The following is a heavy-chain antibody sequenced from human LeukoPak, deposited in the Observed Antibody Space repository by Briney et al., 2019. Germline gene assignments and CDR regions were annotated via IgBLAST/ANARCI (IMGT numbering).Heavy chain of an antibody. CDR2: IYYSGST. CDR1: GGSISSGSYY. D-gene: IGHD6-19*01. V-gene: IGHV4-39*01. CDR3: ARHSSGWYGGGFDY. Sequence: PSQTLSLTCTVSGGSISSGSYYWGWIRQPPGKGLEWIGSIYYSGSTYYNPSLKSRVTISVDTSKNQFSLKLSSVTAADTAVYYCARHSSGWYGGGFDYWGQGTLVTVSS. J-gene: IGHJ4*02.